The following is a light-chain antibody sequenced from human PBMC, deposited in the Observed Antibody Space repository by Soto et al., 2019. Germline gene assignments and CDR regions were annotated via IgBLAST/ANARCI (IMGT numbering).Light chain of an antibody. J-gene: IGKJ5*01. CDR3: QQYNSYPLT. CDR2: ATS. V-gene: IGKV1-16*01. Sequence: DIQMTQSPSSLSASVGDRVTITCRASQGVNSNLAWFQQKPGKAPKSLIYATSNLQSGVPSRFSGSGSATDFTLTINRLQPEDFAIYYCQQYNSYPLTFGQGTRLEIK. CDR1: QGVNSN.